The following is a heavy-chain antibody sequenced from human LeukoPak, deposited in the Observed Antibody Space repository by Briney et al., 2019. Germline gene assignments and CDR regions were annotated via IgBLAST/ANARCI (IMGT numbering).Heavy chain of an antibody. CDR1: GYTFTSYD. V-gene: IGHV1-8*01. CDR3: ARGGGPSRKRWFDP. J-gene: IGHJ5*02. D-gene: IGHD6-13*01. Sequence: GASVKVSCKASGYTFTSYDINWVRQATGQGLEWMGWMNPNSGNTGYAQKFQGRVTMTRNTSTSTAYMELSSLRSEDTAVYYCARGGGPSRKRWFDPWGQGTLVTVSS. CDR2: MNPNSGNT.